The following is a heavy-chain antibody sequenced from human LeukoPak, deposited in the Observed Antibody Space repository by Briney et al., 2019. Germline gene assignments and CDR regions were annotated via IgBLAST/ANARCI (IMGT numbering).Heavy chain of an antibody. D-gene: IGHD3-3*01. CDR2: ISYDGSNK. CDR1: GFTFSSYA. J-gene: IGHJ4*02. V-gene: IGHV3-30-3*01. Sequence: GGSLRLSCAASGFTFSSYAMHWVRQAPGKGLEWVAVISYDGSNKYYADSVKGRFTISRDNSKNTLYLQMNSLRAEDTAVYYCARVFDYDFWSGYINWGQGTLVTVSS. CDR3: ARVFDYDFWSGYIN.